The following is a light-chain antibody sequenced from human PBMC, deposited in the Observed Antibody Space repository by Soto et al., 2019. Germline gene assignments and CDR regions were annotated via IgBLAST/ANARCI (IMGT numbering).Light chain of an antibody. CDR3: QSYDSSLSGYV. V-gene: IGLV1-40*01. CDR2: ENN. CDR1: SSNIGAGYE. Sequence: QSVLTQPPSVSEAPGLRVTISCTGSSSNIGAGYEAHWYQQAPGTAPKLLIYENNNRPSGVPDRFSGSKSGTSASLAITGLQAEDEAEYYCQSYDSSLSGYVFGTGTKLTVL. J-gene: IGLJ1*01.